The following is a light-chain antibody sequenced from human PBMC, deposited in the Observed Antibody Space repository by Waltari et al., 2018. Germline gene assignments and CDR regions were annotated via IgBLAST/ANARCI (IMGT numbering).Light chain of an antibody. V-gene: IGKV1-6*01. CDR3: QQGYKYPRT. Sequence: IQMTQSPSSLSASVGDTVTITCQASQGIGNNLNWYQQKPGKAPKLLIYRASTFQSGIPSRFSGSGSGTDFTLTISSLQPEDFATYYCQQGYKYPRTFGQGTKVEIK. J-gene: IGKJ1*01. CDR2: RAS. CDR1: QGIGNN.